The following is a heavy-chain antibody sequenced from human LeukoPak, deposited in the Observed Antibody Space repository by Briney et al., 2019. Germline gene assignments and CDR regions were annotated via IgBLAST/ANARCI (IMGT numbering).Heavy chain of an antibody. V-gene: IGHV4-34*01. CDR3: ARGFPAGSWSGYYRNWFDP. J-gene: IGHJ5*02. CDR1: GGSFSGYY. CDR2: INHSGST. Sequence: SETLSLTCAVYGGSFSGYYWSWIRQPPGKGLEWIGEINHSGSTNYNPSLKSRVTISVDTSKNQFSLKLSSVTAADTAVYYCARGFPAGSWSGYYRNWFDPWGQGTLVTVSS. D-gene: IGHD3-3*01.